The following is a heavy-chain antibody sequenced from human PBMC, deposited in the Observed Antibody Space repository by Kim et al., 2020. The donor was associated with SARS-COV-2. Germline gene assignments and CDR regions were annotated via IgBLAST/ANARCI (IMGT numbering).Heavy chain of an antibody. D-gene: IGHD3-10*01. V-gene: IGHV1-3*01. CDR3: ARGHHSSRVVRGGMGY. CDR2: INAGNGNT. CDR1: GYTFTSYA. Sequence: ASVKVSCNASGYTFTSYAMNWVRQAPGQGLEWMGWINAGNGNTNYSQKLQGRVTITRDTSTSTAYMELSSLRSDDTAVYYCARGHHSSRVVRGGMGYWGQ. J-gene: IGHJ4*01.